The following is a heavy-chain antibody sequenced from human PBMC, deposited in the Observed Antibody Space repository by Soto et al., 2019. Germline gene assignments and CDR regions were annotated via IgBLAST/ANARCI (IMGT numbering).Heavy chain of an antibody. CDR1: GGTFSSYA. D-gene: IGHD3-3*01. CDR2: IIPIFGTA. V-gene: IGHV1-69*13. J-gene: IGHJ6*02. Sequence: ASVKVSCKASGGTFSSYAISWVRQAPGQGLEWMGGIIPIFGTANYAQKFQGRVTITADESTSTAYMELSSLRSEDTAVYYCARDPRITIFGVVPSTGYGMDVWGQGTTVTVS. CDR3: ARDPRITIFGVVPSTGYGMDV.